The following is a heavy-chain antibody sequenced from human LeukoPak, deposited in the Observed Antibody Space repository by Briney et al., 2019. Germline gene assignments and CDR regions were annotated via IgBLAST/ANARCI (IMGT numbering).Heavy chain of an antibody. V-gene: IGHV1-69*04. D-gene: IGHD5-18*01. Sequence: SVKVSCKASGGTFSSYAISWVRQAPGQGLAWMGRIIPILGIANYAQKFQGRVTITADKSTGTAYMELSSLRSEDTAVYYCASRGYSYGYYFDYWGQGTLVTVSS. CDR2: IIPILGIA. CDR3: ASRGYSYGYYFDY. CDR1: GGTFSSYA. J-gene: IGHJ4*02.